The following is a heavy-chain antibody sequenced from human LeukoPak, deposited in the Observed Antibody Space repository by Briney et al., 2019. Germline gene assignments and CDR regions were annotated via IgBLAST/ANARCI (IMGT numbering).Heavy chain of an antibody. CDR2: IYYSGST. CDR1: GGSISSSNFY. Sequence: SETLSLTCTVSGGSISSSNFYWGWIRQPPGKGLEWIGSIYYSGSTYYNPSLESRVTLSVDKSKNQFSLELSSVTAADTAVYYCARGPSVAAHLDYWGQGTLVTVSS. CDR3: ARGPSVAAHLDY. J-gene: IGHJ4*02. V-gene: IGHV4-39*07. D-gene: IGHD5-12*01.